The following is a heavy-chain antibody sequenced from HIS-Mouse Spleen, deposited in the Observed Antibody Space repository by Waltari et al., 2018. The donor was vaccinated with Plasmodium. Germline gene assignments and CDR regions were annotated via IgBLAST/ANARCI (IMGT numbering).Heavy chain of an antibody. CDR1: GGSPSSSSYY. V-gene: IGHV4-39*07. J-gene: IGHJ4*02. CDR3: ARDRITGTSYFDY. Sequence: QLQLQESAPGLVKPSETLSLTRPVPGGSPSSSSYYCGWSRHPPGKGLEWIGSIYYSGSTYYNPSLKSRVTISVDTSKNQFSLKLSSVTAADTAVYYCARDRITGTSYFDYWGQGTLVTVSS. CDR2: IYYSGST. D-gene: IGHD1-7*01.